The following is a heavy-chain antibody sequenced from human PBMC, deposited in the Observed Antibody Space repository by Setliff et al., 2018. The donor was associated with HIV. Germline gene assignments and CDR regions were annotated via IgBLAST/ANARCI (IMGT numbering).Heavy chain of an antibody. CDR3: AREPHELRYFDWLLYPAYYYYGMDV. CDR2: ISGSGIGS. CDR1: GFTFSRYA. V-gene: IGHV3-21*01. Sequence: PGGSLRLSCAASGFTFSRYAMTWVRQAPGKGLEWVSAISGSGIGSYYVGSVKGRFTISRDNAKNSLYLQMNSLRAEDTAVYYCAREPHELRYFDWLLYPAYYYYGMDVWGQGTTVTVS. D-gene: IGHD3-9*01. J-gene: IGHJ6*02.